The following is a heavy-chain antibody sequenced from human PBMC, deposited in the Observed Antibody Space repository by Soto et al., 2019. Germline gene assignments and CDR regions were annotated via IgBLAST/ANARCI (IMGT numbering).Heavy chain of an antibody. V-gene: IGHV1-69*06. CDR3: ARDRQSSIIHYYGMDV. J-gene: IGHJ6*02. D-gene: IGHD2-21*01. CDR1: GGTFSSYA. Sequence: ASVKVSCKASGGTFSSYAISWVRQAPGQGLEWMGGIIPIFGTANYAQKFQGRVTITADRSTSTAYMELSSLRSEDTAVYYCARDRQSSIIHYYGMDVWGQGTTVTVSS. CDR2: IIPIFGTA.